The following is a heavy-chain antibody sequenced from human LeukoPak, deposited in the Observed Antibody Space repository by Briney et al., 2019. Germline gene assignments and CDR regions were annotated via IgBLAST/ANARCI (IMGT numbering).Heavy chain of an antibody. CDR1: GFTFSDHN. Sequence: GGPLRLSCAASGFTFSDHNMNWVRQAPGKGLEWVSSISSSSSYIYYADSMKGRFTISRDNAKNSLYLQMNSLRAEDTAVYYCAELGITMIGGVWGKGTTVTISS. J-gene: IGHJ6*04. V-gene: IGHV3-21*01. CDR2: ISSSSSYI. D-gene: IGHD3-10*02. CDR3: AELGITMIGGV.